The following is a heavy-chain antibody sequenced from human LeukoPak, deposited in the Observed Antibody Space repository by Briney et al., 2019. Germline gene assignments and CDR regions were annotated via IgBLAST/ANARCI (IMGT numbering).Heavy chain of an antibody. Sequence: RESGPALVKPTQTLTLTCTFSGFSLSTSGMCVSWIRQPPGKALEWLARIDWDDDKYYSTSLKTRLTISKDTSKNQVVLTMTNMDPVDTATYYCARTAAAGNVFYMDVWGKGTTVTISS. CDR3: ARTAAAGNVFYMDV. J-gene: IGHJ6*03. CDR1: GFSLSTSGMC. V-gene: IGHV2-70*11. D-gene: IGHD6-13*01. CDR2: IDWDDDK.